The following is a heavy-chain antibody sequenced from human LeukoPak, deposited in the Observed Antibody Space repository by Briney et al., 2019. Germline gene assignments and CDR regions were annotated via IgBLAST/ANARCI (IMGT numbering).Heavy chain of an antibody. Sequence: TGGFLRLSCAASGFIFRSYWMGWVRQAPGKGLEWVASIKQDGSQKYYVDSVKGRFTISRDNARNSLYLQMNSLRDEDTALYYCARDHGAPTLIWDSWGQGTLVTVSS. CDR1: GFIFRSYW. CDR2: IKQDGSQK. J-gene: IGHJ4*02. D-gene: IGHD3-16*01. V-gene: IGHV3-7*01. CDR3: ARDHGAPTLIWDS.